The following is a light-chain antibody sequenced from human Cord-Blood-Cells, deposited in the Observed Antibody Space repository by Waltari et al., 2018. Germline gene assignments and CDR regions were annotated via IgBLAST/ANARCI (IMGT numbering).Light chain of an antibody. CDR1: QSVSSSY. CDR3: QQYGSSRALT. J-gene: IGKJ4*01. V-gene: IGKV3-20*01. Sequence: EIVLTQSPGTLSLSPGERATLSCRASQSVSSSYLAWYQQKPGQAPRLLIYGASSRATGIPDRFSGSGSGTDFTLTISRLGPEDFAVYYCQQYGSSRALTFGGGTKVEIK. CDR2: GAS.